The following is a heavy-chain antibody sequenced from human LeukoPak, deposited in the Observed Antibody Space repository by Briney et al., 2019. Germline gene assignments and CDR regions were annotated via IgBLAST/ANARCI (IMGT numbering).Heavy chain of an antibody. V-gene: IGHV4-4*02. CDR3: TSNLYSGSYYYAY. CDR2: IYHSGNS. CDR1: GGSISSSNW. Sequence: SGTLSLTCAVSGGSISSSNWWSWVRQPPGKGLEWIGEIYHSGNSYYNPSLKSRVTISLDTPKNQVSLKLSSVTAADTAVYYCTSNLYSGSYYYAYWGQGILVTVSS. J-gene: IGHJ4*02. D-gene: IGHD1-26*01.